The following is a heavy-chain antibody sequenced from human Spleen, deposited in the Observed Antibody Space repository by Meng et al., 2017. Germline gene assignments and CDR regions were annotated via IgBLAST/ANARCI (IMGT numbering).Heavy chain of an antibody. J-gene: IGHJ5*02. Sequence: GESLKISCKGSGYSFTSYWIGWVRQMPGKGLEWMGIIYPGDSDTRYSPSFQGQVTISADKSISTAYLQWSSLKASDTAMYYCARNYYDSSGTPEGFDPWGQGTLVTVSS. CDR1: GYSFTSYW. CDR3: ARNYYDSSGTPEGFDP. V-gene: IGHV5-51*01. CDR2: IYPGDSDT. D-gene: IGHD3-22*01.